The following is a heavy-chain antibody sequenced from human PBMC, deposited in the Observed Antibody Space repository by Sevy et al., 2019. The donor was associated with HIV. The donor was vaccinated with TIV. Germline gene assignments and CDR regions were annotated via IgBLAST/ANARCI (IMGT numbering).Heavy chain of an antibody. CDR3: GRTSPTRGFDN. CDR1: GYTFTNYY. V-gene: IGHV1-46*03. Sequence: ASVKVSCKASGYTFTNYYMHWVRQAPGQGLEWMGIINPSDVSTVYTQKFQGRVTMTRDTSTSTVYMELSSLRSDDTAVYYCGRTSPTRGFDNWGQGALVTVSS. J-gene: IGHJ4*02. CDR2: INPSDVST. D-gene: IGHD3-10*01.